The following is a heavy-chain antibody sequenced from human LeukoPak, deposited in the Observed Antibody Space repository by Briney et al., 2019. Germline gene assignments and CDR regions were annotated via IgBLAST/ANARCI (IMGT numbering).Heavy chain of an antibody. CDR1: GFTFGDYA. V-gene: IGHV3-49*04. J-gene: IGHJ5*02. CDR3: TRDQVRYRGSYYWFDP. D-gene: IGHD1-26*01. CDR2: IRSKAYGGTT. Sequence: GGSLRLSCTASGFTFGDYAMSWVRQAPGKGLEWVGFIRSKAYGGTTEYAASVKGRFTISRDDSKSIAYLQMNSLKTEDTAVYYCTRDQVRYRGSYYWFDPWGQGTLVTVSS.